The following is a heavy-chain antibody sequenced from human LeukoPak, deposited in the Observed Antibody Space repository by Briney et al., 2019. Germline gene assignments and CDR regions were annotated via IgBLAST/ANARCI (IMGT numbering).Heavy chain of an antibody. V-gene: IGHV1-18*01. D-gene: IGHD3-22*01. J-gene: IGHJ3*02. CDR3: ARVTDSSGYYDAFDI. CDR2: ISAYNGNT. CDR1: GYTFTSYG. Sequence: ASVKVSCKASGYTFTSYGVSWVRQAPGQGPEWMGWISAYNGNTNYAQKLRGRVTMTTDTSTSTAYMELRSLRSDDTAVYYCARVTDSSGYYDAFDIWGQGTMVTVSS.